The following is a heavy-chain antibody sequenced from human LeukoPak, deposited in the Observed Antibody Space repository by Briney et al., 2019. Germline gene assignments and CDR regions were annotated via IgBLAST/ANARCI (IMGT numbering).Heavy chain of an antibody. J-gene: IGHJ4*02. CDR1: GFTFSRYN. D-gene: IGHD1-26*01. Sequence: PGGSLRLSCAASGFTFSRYNLNWVRQAPGKGLEWGSYISSSSSTIYYADSVKGRFTISRNNAKTSLYLQMNSLRDEDTAVYYCARMTHSGSYYFDYWGQGTLVTVSS. V-gene: IGHV3-48*02. CDR2: ISSSSSTI. CDR3: ARMTHSGSYYFDY.